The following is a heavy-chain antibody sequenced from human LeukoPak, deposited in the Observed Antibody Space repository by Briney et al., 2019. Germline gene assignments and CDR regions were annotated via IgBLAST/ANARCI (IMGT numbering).Heavy chain of an antibody. CDR3: ARQGLGAFDI. J-gene: IGHJ3*02. V-gene: IGHV5-51*01. CDR2: IYPGDSET. Sequence: GESLKISCKGSGYSFSSYWIAWVRQMPGKGLEWMGVIYPGDSETIYSPSFQGQVTISADKSISAAYLQWNSLKASDTAMYYCARQGLGAFDIWGQGTMVTVSS. CDR1: GYSFSSYW.